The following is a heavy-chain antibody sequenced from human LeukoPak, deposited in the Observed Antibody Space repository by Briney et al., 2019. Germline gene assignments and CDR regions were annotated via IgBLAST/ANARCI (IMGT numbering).Heavy chain of an antibody. V-gene: IGHV3-21*01. Sequence: GGSLRLSCAASGFTFSSYSMNWVRQAPGKGLEWVSSISSSSSYIYYADSVKGRFTISRDNAKNSLYLQMNSLRAEDAAVYYCARDQSVYDSSGYLFDYWGQGTLVTVSS. D-gene: IGHD3-22*01. J-gene: IGHJ4*02. CDR3: ARDQSVYDSSGYLFDY. CDR1: GFTFSSYS. CDR2: ISSSSSYI.